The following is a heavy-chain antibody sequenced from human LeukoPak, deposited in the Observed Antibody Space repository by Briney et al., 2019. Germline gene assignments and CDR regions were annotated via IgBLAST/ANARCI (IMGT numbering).Heavy chain of an antibody. CDR3: ARDTDWFDP. CDR1: GGSISSYY. V-gene: IGHV4-59*01. J-gene: IGHJ5*02. CDR2: IYYSGST. Sequence: SETLSLTCTVSGGSISSYYWSWIRQPPGKGLEWIGYIYYSGSTNYNPSLKSRVTISVDTSKNQFSLKLSSVTAADTAVHYCARDTDWFDPWGQGTLVTVSS.